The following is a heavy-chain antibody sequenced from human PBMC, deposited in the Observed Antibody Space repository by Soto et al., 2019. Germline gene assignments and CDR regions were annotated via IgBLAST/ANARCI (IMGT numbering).Heavy chain of an antibody. D-gene: IGHD1-26*01. CDR2: INAGNGNT. CDR3: AGPGIVGASDYYYYGMDV. CDR1: GYTFTSYA. Sequence: ASVKVSCKASGYTFTSYAMHWVRQAPGQRLEWMGWINAGNGNTKYSQKFQGRVAITRDTSASTAYMELSSLRSEDTAVYYCAGPGIVGASDYYYYGMDVWGQGTTVTVSS. J-gene: IGHJ6*02. V-gene: IGHV1-3*01.